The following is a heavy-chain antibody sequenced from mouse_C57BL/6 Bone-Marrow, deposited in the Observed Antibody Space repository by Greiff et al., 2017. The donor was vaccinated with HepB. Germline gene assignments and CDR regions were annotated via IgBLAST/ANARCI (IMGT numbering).Heavy chain of an antibody. V-gene: IGHV1-74*01. J-gene: IGHJ2*01. CDR3: AISYSNYRYYFDY. CDR2: IHPSDSDT. Sequence: VQLQQPGAELVKPGASVKVSCKASGYTFTSYWMHWVKQRPGQGLEWIGRIHPSDSDTNYNQKFKGKATLTVDKSSSTAYMQLSSQTSEDYAVYYCAISYSNYRYYFDYWGQGTTLTVSS. D-gene: IGHD2-5*01. CDR1: GYTFTSYW.